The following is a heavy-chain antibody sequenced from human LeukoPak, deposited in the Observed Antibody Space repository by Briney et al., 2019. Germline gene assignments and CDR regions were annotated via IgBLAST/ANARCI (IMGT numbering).Heavy chain of an antibody. V-gene: IGHV1-2*02. CDR3: ARDSLVYCGGDCYFDY. CDR1: GYIFTDHY. D-gene: IGHD2-21*02. CDR2: INPNSGGT. J-gene: IGHJ4*02. Sequence: ASVKVSCKASGYIFTDHYIHWVRQAPGEGLEWMGWINPNSGGTGYAQKFQGRVTMTRDTSISTVYMELSRLISDDTAVYYCARDSLVYCGGDCYFDYWGQGTLVTVSS.